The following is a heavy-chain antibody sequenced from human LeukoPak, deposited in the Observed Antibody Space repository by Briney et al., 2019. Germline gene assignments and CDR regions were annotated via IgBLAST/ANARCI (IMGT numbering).Heavy chain of an antibody. J-gene: IGHJ4*02. D-gene: IGHD5-24*01. V-gene: IGHV1-69*04. Sequence: GASVKVSCKASGGTFSSYAISWVRQAPGRGLEWMGRIIPILGIANYAQKFQGRVTITADKSTSTAYMELSSLRSEDTAVYYCARVDRLETATMTDYWGQGTLVTVSS. CDR1: GGTFSSYA. CDR3: ARVDRLETATMTDY. CDR2: IIPILGIA.